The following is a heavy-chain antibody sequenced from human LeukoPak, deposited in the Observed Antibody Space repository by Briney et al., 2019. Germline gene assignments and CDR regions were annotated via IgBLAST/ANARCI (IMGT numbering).Heavy chain of an antibody. D-gene: IGHD2/OR15-2a*01. V-gene: IGHV4-38-2*02. CDR3: ARGFNRRSYYFDY. Sequence: SETLSLTCTVSGYSISSGYYWGWIRQPPGKGLEWIGSIYHSGSTYYNPSLKSRVTISVDTSKNQFSLKLSSVTAADTAVYYCARGFNRRSYYFDYWGQGTLVTVSS. J-gene: IGHJ4*02. CDR1: GYSISSGYY. CDR2: IYHSGST.